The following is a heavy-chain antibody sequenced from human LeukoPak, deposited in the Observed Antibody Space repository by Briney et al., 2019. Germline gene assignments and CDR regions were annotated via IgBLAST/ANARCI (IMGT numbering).Heavy chain of an antibody. CDR3: ARWSEGYNWNYEGDY. J-gene: IGHJ4*02. Sequence: ASVKVSCKASGYTFTGYYMHWVRQAPGQGLEWMGWINPNSGGTNYAQKFQGRVTMTRDTSISTAYMELSRLRSDDTAVYYCARWSEGYNWNYEGDYWGQGTLVTVSS. CDR1: GYTFTGYY. V-gene: IGHV1-2*02. CDR2: INPNSGGT. D-gene: IGHD1-7*01.